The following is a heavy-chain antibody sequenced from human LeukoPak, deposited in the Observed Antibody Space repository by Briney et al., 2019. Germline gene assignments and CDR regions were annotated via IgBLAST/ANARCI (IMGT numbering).Heavy chain of an antibody. Sequence: GSLRLSCAASGFTFNNYDMHWVRQTTGEGLEWVLSIHTAGDTHYSGSAKGRFIISRENVKNSLYLQMNSLRAEDTAVYYCARGSCGYGDCYRALNIWGQGTIVTVSS. CDR2: IHTAGDT. CDR3: ARGSCGYGDCYRALNI. J-gene: IGHJ3*02. CDR1: GFTFNNYD. V-gene: IGHV3-13*01. D-gene: IGHD2-21*02.